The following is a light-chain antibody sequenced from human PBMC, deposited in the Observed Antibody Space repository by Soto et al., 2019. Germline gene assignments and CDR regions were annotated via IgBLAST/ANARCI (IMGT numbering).Light chain of an antibody. CDR1: QSVSSY. Sequence: EIVLTQSPATLSLSPGERATLSCGASQSVSSYLAWYQQKPGQAPRLLIYDASNRATGIPARFSGSGSGTDFTLTISRLEHEDFAGYYCQQRSSWPPTFGQGTKLEIK. V-gene: IGKV3-11*01. J-gene: IGKJ2*01. CDR2: DAS. CDR3: QQRSSWPPT.